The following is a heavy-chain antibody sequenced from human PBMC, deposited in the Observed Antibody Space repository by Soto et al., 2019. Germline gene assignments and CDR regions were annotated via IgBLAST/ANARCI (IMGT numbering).Heavy chain of an antibody. J-gene: IGHJ6*02. D-gene: IGHD6-6*01. Sequence: QVQLVQSGAEVKKPGSSVKVSCKASGGTFSSYAIIWVRQAPGQGLEWMGGIIPIFGTANYAQKFQGRVTITADESTSTAYMELSSLRSEDTAVYYCQARPDYYYGMDVWGQGTTVTVSS. CDR1: GGTFSSYA. CDR3: QARPDYYYGMDV. V-gene: IGHV1-69*01. CDR2: IIPIFGTA.